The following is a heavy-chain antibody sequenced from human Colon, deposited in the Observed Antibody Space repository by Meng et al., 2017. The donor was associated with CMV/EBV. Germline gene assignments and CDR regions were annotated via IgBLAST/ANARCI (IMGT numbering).Heavy chain of an antibody. CDR3: ARQLGYCSRTGCHPFDP. CDR2: IYPGDSDT. D-gene: IGHD2-2*01. J-gene: IGHJ5*02. Sequence: GGSLRLSCKGSGYSFTTYWIGWVRQVPGKGLEWMGIIYPGDSDTRYSPSFQGQVTISVDKSISTGYLQWSSLKASDTAVYYCARQLGYCSRTGCHPFDPWGKGTVVTVSS. CDR1: GYSFTTYW. V-gene: IGHV5-51*01.